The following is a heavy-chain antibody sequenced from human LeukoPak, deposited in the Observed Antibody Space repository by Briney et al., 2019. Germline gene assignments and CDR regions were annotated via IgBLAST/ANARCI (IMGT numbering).Heavy chain of an antibody. D-gene: IGHD7-27*01. CDR1: GFTFSSYS. CDR3: ARAGLTGDDDYYYYYMDV. J-gene: IGHJ6*03. V-gene: IGHV3-21*01. Sequence: PGGSLRLSCAASGFTFSSYSMNWVRQAPGKGLEWVSSISSSSSYIYYADSVKGRFTISRDNAKNSLYLQMNSLRAEDTAVYYCARAGLTGDDDYYYYYMDVWGKGTTVTVSS. CDR2: ISSSSSYI.